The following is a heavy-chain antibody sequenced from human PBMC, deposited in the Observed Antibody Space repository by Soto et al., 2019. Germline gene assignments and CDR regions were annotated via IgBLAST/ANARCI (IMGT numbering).Heavy chain of an antibody. V-gene: IGHV1-69*13. J-gene: IGHJ6*04. CDR2: IIPIFGTA. Sequence: SVKVSCKASGGTFSSYAISWVRQAPGQGLEWMGGIIPIFGTANYAQKFQGRVTITADESTSTVYMELSSLRSEDTAVYYCARDDYGDYRYYYYGMDVWGKGTTVTVSS. CDR1: GGTFSSYA. D-gene: IGHD4-17*01. CDR3: ARDDYGDYRYYYYGMDV.